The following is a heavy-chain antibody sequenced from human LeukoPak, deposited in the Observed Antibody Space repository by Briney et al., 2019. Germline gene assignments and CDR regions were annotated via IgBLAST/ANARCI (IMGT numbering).Heavy chain of an antibody. D-gene: IGHD1-26*01. CDR3: AKANYSGSYYFDS. Sequence: TGGSLRLSCAASGFTFSRSAMNWVRQAPGKGLEWVSSFSASGGTTYYADSVKGRFTISRDNSKNTLYVQMNSLRVEDTAVYYCAKANYSGSYYFDSWGQGTLVTVSS. V-gene: IGHV3-23*01. CDR1: GFTFSRSA. J-gene: IGHJ4*02. CDR2: FSASGGTT.